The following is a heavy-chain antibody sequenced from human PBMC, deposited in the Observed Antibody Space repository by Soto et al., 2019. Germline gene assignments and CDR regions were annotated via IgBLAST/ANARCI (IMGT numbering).Heavy chain of an antibody. D-gene: IGHD6-19*01. CDR2: ISYDGNYK. V-gene: IGHV3-30*18. CDR1: GFTFSSYG. J-gene: IGHJ6*02. Sequence: LRLSCEASGFTFSSYGMHWVRQAPGRGLEWVAVISYDGNYKYYADSVKGRFTISRDNSKNTLYLQMSSLRAEDTAVYYCVKDGSSGWPYYYGLDVWGQGTTVTVSS. CDR3: VKDGSSGWPYYYGLDV.